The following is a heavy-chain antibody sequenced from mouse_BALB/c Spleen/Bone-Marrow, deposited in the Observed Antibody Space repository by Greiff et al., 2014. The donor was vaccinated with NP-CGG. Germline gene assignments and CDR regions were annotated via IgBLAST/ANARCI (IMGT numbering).Heavy chain of an antibody. J-gene: IGHJ2*01. Sequence: EVKLMESGGGLVQPGGSLRLSCATSGFTFTDYYMSWVRQPPGKALEWLGFIRNKANGYTTEYSAYVKGLFTISRDNSQSILYLQMNALRAEDSATYDCSRDRAARATGYYIDYWGQGTTLTVSS. CDR3: SRDRAARATGYYIDY. V-gene: IGHV7-3*02. D-gene: IGHD3-1*01. CDR1: GFTFTDYY. CDR2: IRNKANGYTT.